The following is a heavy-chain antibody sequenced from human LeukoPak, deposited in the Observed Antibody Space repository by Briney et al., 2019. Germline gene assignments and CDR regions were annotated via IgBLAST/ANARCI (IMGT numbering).Heavy chain of an antibody. J-gene: IGHJ4*02. D-gene: IGHD6-13*01. CDR3: ARDQSPQRPPSSWYGGRHFDY. V-gene: IGHV3-21*01. CDR1: GFTFSSYS. Sequence: PGGSLRLSCAASGFTFSSYSMNWVRQAPGKGLEWVSSISSSSSYIYYADSVKGRFTISRDNAKNSLYLRMNSLRAEDTAVYYCARDQSPQRPPSSWYGGRHFDYWGQGTLVTVSS. CDR2: ISSSSSYI.